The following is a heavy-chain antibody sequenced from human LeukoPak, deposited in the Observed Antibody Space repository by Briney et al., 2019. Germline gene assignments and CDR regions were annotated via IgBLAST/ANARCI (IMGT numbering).Heavy chain of an antibody. CDR3: ARKLGGRFDY. CDR2: IYYSGST. V-gene: IGHV4-59*08. D-gene: IGHD2-15*01. CDR1: GGSISSYY. J-gene: IGHJ4*02. Sequence: SETLSLTCTVSGGSISSYYWSWIRQPPGKGLEWIGYIYYSGSTNYNPSLKSRVTISVGTSKNQFSLKLSSVTAADTAVYYCARKLGGRFDYWGQGTLVTVSS.